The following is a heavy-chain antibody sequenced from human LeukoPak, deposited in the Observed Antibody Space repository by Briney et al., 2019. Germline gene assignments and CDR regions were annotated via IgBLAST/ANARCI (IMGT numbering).Heavy chain of an antibody. D-gene: IGHD6-13*01. V-gene: IGHV1-8*01. Sequence: ASVKVSCKASGYTFTSYDINWVRQATGQGLEWMGWMNPNSGNTGYAQKFQGRVTITRNTSISTAYMEPSSLRSEDTAVYYCARGLRSWYYYYYYYYMDVWGKGTTVTVSS. CDR3: ARGLRSWYYYYYYYYMDV. J-gene: IGHJ6*03. CDR1: GYTFTSYD. CDR2: MNPNSGNT.